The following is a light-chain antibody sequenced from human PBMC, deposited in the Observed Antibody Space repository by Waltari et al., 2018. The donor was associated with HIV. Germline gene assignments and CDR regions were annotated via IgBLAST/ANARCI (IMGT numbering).Light chain of an antibody. CDR2: DVS. V-gene: IGLV2-14*01. CDR3: SSYTSSSTWV. CDR1: SSDVRGYNN. J-gene: IGLJ3*02. Sequence: QSALTQPPSVSGSPGHTNTTSCTGTSSDVRGYNNVSWYQQHPCKAPNLMIYDVSNRPSGVANRFSGSKSGNTASLTISGLQAEDEADYYCSSYTSSSTWVFGGGTKLTVL.